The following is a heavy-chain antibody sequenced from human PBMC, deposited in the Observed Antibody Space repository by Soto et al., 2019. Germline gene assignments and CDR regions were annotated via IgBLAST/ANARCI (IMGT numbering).Heavy chain of an antibody. V-gene: IGHV3-30*18. J-gene: IGHJ4*02. D-gene: IGHD3-22*01. CDR2: ISYDGSNK. CDR3: AKYPRGMIVVVPDY. CDR1: GFTFSSYG. Sequence: QVQLVESGGGVVQPGRSLRLSCAASGFTFSSYGMHWVRQAPGKGLEWVAVISYDGSNKYYADSVKGRFTISRDNSKNTLYLQMNSLRAEDTAVYYCAKYPRGMIVVVPDYWGQGTLVTVSS.